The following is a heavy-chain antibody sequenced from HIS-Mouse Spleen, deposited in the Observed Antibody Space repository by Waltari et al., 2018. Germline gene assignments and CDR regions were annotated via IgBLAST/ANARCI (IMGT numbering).Heavy chain of an antibody. D-gene: IGHD6-6*01. J-gene: IGHJ3*02. Sequence: QVQLVQSGAEVKKPGASVKVSCKPSGYTFTSYDINWVRQATGQGLEWMGWMNPNSGNTGYAQKFQGRVTMTRNTSISTAYMELSSLRSEDTAVYYCARGRGGYSSSNGDAFDIWGQGTMVTVSS. CDR1: GYTFTSYD. CDR2: MNPNSGNT. V-gene: IGHV1-8*01. CDR3: ARGRGGYSSSNGDAFDI.